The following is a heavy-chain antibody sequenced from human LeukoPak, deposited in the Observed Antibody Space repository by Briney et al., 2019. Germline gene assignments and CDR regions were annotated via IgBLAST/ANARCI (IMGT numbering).Heavy chain of an antibody. D-gene: IGHD3-10*01. CDR1: GFTFDDYG. CDR2: INWNGGST. Sequence: PGGSLRLSCAASGFTFDDYGMIWVRQAPGKGLEWVSGINWNGGSTGYADSVKGRFTISRDNAKNSLYLQMHSLRAEDTALYYCARDSYYYGSGSQYYFDYWGQGTLVTVSS. CDR3: ARDSYYYGSGSQYYFDY. J-gene: IGHJ4*02. V-gene: IGHV3-20*04.